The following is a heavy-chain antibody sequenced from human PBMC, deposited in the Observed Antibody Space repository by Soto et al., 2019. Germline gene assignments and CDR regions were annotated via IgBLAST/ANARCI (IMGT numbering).Heavy chain of an antibody. D-gene: IGHD5-12*01. Sequence: PGGSLRLSCAASGFTFSSYGMHWVRQAPGKGLEWVAVIWYDGSNKYYADSVKGRFTISRDNSKNTLYLQMNSLRAEDTAVYYCARDKTARDIVATIPGYWGQGTLVTVSS. CDR2: IWYDGSNK. J-gene: IGHJ4*02. CDR1: GFTFSSYG. CDR3: ARDKTARDIVATIPGY. V-gene: IGHV3-33*01.